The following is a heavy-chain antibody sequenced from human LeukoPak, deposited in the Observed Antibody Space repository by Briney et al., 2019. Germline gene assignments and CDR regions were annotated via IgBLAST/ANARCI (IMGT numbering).Heavy chain of an antibody. CDR2: IYYSGST. CDR3: ARVATMTLGFDY. D-gene: IGHD5-12*01. V-gene: IGHV4-39*07. CDR1: GGSISSSSYY. Sequence: PSETLSLTCTVSGGSISSSSYYWGWIRQPPGKGLEWIGSIYYSGSTYYNPSLKSRVTISVDTSKNQFSLKLSSVTAADTAVYYCARVATMTLGFDYWGQGTLVTVSS. J-gene: IGHJ4*02.